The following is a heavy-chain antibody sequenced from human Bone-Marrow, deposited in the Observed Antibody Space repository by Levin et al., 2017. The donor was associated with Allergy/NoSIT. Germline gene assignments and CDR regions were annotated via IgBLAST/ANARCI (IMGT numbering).Heavy chain of an antibody. J-gene: IGHJ3*01. CDR3: AILTHYYDSSGPHSFDV. CDR2: VNPKTGGT. V-gene: IGHV1-2*02. CDR1: GYIFTDYY. D-gene: IGHD3-22*01. Sequence: ASVKVSCEASGYIFTDYYIHWVRQAPGQGLEWMGWVNPKTGGTHYIQKFEGRVTMTRDASLSTAYMELSRLTSDETAVYFCAILTHYYDSSGPHSFDVWGQGTMVTVTS.